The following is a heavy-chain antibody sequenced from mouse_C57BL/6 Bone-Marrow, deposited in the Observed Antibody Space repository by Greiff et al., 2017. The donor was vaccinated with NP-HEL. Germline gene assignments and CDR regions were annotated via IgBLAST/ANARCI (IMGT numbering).Heavy chain of an antibody. CDR1: GFTFSSYA. V-gene: IGHV5-9-1*02. J-gene: IGHJ4*01. Sequence: EVQGVESGEGLVKPGGSLKLSCAASGFTFSSYAMSWVRQTPEKRLEWVAYISSGGDYIYYADTVKGRFPISRDNARNTLYLQMSSLKSEDTAMYYCTREAGLYAMDYWGQGTSVTVSS. D-gene: IGHD3-1*01. CDR3: TREAGLYAMDY. CDR2: ISSGGDYI.